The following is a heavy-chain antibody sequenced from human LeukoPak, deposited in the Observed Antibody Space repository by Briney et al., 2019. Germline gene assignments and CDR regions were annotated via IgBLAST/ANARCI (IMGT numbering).Heavy chain of an antibody. CDR1: GYSFTSYG. CDR3: ARAQTGYSSGPTGY. Sequence: GASVKVSCKASGYSFTSYGIRCVRQAPGHGVEWVGWISAYNGNTNYAQKLQGRVTTTTDTSTSTAYMELRSLRSDDTAVYYCARAQTGYSSGPTGYWGQGTLVTVSS. V-gene: IGHV1-18*01. D-gene: IGHD6-19*01. CDR2: ISAYNGNT. J-gene: IGHJ4*02.